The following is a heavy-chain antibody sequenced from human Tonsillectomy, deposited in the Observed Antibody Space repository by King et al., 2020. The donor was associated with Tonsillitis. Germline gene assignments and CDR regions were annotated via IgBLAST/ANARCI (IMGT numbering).Heavy chain of an antibody. D-gene: IGHD5-12*01. J-gene: IGHJ4*02. Sequence: QLQESGPGLVKPSETLSLTCTVSGGSISSSRYYWGWIRQPPGKGLEWIGSIYYSGSTYYNPSLKSRVTISVATSKNQFSLKLRSVTAADTAVYFCARRGSGYGGYFDYWDQGTLVTVSS. CDR2: IYYSGST. V-gene: IGHV4-39*01. CDR3: ARRGSGYGGYFDY. CDR1: GGSISSSRYY.